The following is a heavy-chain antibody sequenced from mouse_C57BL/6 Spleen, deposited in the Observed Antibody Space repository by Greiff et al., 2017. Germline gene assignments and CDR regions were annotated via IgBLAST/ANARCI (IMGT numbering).Heavy chain of an antibody. D-gene: IGHD1-1*01. CDR1: GYTFTDYN. CDR2: INPTNGGT. V-gene: IGHV1-18*01. Sequence: DVQLQESGPELVKPGASVKIPCKASGYTFTDYNMDWVKQSHGKSLEWIGDINPTNGGTIYNQKFKGKATVTVDKSSSTTYMELRSLTSEDTAVYYCARSPYYYGSSGYFDVWGTGTTVTGSS. CDR3: ARSPYYYGSSGYFDV. J-gene: IGHJ1*03.